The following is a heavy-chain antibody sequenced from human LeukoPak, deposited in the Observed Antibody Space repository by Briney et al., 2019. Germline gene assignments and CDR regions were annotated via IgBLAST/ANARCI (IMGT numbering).Heavy chain of an antibody. D-gene: IGHD6-19*01. J-gene: IGHJ6*02. CDR1: GFTFSSYE. CDR2: ISDSGSSI. Sequence: GGSLRLSCASSGFTFSSYEMNWVRQAPGKGLESASYISDSGSSIYLADSVKGRFTISRDNAKNSLYLQMNGLRAEDTAVYYCARTQQWLVRYTYYYGMDVWGQGTTVTVSS. CDR3: ARTQQWLVRYTYYYGMDV. V-gene: IGHV3-48*03.